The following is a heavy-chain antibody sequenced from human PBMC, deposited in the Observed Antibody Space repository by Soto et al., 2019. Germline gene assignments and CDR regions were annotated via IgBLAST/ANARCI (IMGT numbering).Heavy chain of an antibody. CDR3: ASGNAWEALLAY. J-gene: IGHJ4*02. CDR2: IYHRRST. CDR1: GGSISSYY. D-gene: IGHD1-26*01. V-gene: IGHV4-59*06. Sequence: SATLSLTCTVSGGSISSYYWTWIREATGKGVQRIGYIYHRRSTHYNPSLESRVTLPPDTSQNQFSLKLSSVTAADTAVYYCASGNAWEALLAYWGQGTLVTVSS.